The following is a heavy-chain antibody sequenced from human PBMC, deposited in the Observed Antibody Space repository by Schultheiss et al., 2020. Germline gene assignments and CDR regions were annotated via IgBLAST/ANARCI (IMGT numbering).Heavy chain of an antibody. CDR1: GFTFSSYA. D-gene: IGHD3-16*01. Sequence: GGSLRLSCAASGFTFSSYAMHWVRQAPGKGLEWVAVISYDGSNKYYADSVKGRFTISRDNSKNTLYLQMNSLRAEDTSVYYCAKYQRLGPIDYWGQGTLVTVSS. J-gene: IGHJ4*02. V-gene: IGHV3-30*04. CDR3: AKYQRLGPIDY. CDR2: ISYDGSNK.